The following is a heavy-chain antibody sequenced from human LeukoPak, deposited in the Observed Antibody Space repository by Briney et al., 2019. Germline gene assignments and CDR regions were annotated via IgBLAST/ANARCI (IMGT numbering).Heavy chain of an antibody. V-gene: IGHV3-74*01. J-gene: IGHJ6*02. CDR2: INSDGSST. CDR3: ARDFYCSGGSCYYGMDV. D-gene: IGHD2-15*01. CDR1: GFAFSSYW. Sequence: GGSLRLSCAASGFAFSSYWMHWVRQAPGKGLVWVPRINSDGSSTSYADSVKGRFTISRDNAKNTLYLQMNSLRAEDTAVYYCARDFYCSGGSCYYGMDVWGQGTTVTVSS.